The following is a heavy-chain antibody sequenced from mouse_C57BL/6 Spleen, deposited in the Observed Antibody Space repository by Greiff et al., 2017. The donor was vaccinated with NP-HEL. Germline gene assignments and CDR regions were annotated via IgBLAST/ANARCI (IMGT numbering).Heavy chain of an antibody. CDR1: GFTFSDYG. J-gene: IGHJ4*01. CDR3: ARRYHYYGSSLNAMDY. Sequence: EVQGVESGGGLVKPGGSLKLSCAASGFTFSDYGMHWVRQAPEKGLEWVAYISSGSSTIYYADTVKGRFTISRDNAKNTLFLQMTSLRSEDTAMYYCARRYHYYGSSLNAMDYWGQGTSVTVSS. V-gene: IGHV5-17*01. D-gene: IGHD1-1*01. CDR2: ISSGSSTI.